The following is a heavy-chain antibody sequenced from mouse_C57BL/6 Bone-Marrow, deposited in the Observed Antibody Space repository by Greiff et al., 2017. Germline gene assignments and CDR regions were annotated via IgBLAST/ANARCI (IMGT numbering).Heavy chain of an antibody. CDR3: ARHEGWLLYFDY. D-gene: IGHD2-3*01. J-gene: IGHJ2*01. CDR1: GYTFTEYT. CDR2: FYPGSGSI. Sequence: QVHVKQSGAELVKPGASVKLSCKASGYTFTEYTIHWVKQRSGQGLEWIGWFYPGSGSIKYNEKFKDKATLTADKSSSTVYMELSRLTSEDSAVYFCARHEGWLLYFDYWGQGTTLTVSS. V-gene: IGHV1-62-2*01.